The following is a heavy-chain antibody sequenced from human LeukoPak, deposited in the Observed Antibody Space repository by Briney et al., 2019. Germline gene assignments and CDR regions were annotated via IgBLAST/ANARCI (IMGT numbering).Heavy chain of an antibody. Sequence: GGSLRLSCAASGFTFSSYAMSWVRQAPGKGLEWVSAISCSGGSTYYADSVKGRFTISRDNSKNTLYLQMNSLRAEDTAVYYCANPRGPHFWSGYYRRNWYFDLWGRGTLVTVSS. V-gene: IGHV3-23*01. CDR2: ISCSGGST. J-gene: IGHJ2*01. D-gene: IGHD3-3*02. CDR3: ANPRGPHFWSGYYRRNWYFDL. CDR1: GFTFSSYA.